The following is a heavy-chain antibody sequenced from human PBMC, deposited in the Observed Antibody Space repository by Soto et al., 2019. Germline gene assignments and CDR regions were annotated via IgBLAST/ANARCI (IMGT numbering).Heavy chain of an antibody. J-gene: IGHJ4*02. CDR3: AKGLKQWLVPSYFDY. CDR2: IGGSGGGT. CDR1: GFTFSGYA. V-gene: IGHV3-23*01. Sequence: GGSLRLSCAASGFTFSGYAMGWVRQAPGTGLEWVSVIGGSGGGTYYADSVKGRFTISRDNSKNTLYLQMNSLRAEDTAVYYCAKGLKQWLVPSYFDYWGQGTLVTVSS. D-gene: IGHD6-19*01.